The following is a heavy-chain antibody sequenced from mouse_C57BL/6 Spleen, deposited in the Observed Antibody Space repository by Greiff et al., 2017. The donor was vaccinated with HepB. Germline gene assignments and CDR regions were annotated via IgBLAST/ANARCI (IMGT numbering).Heavy chain of an antibody. CDR3: ARSAYGNYYFDY. Sequence: QVQLQQSGAELVKPGASVKISCKASGYAFSSYWMNWVKQRPGKGLEWIGQIYPGDGDTNYNGKFKGKATLTADKSSSTAYMQLSSLTSEDSAVYFCARSAYGNYYFDYWGQGTTLTVSS. V-gene: IGHV1-80*01. J-gene: IGHJ2*01. CDR2: IYPGDGDT. CDR1: GYAFSSYW. D-gene: IGHD2-10*02.